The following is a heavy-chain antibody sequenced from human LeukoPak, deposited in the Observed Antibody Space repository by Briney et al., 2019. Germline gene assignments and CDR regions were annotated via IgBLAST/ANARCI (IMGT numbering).Heavy chain of an antibody. V-gene: IGHV3-15*01. D-gene: IGHD2-21*01. CDR1: GFTFSNVW. Sequence: GGSLRLSCAASGFTFSNVWMSWVRQVPGKGLEWVGRIRRKTDGETTDHAAPVKGRFTILRDDSKNTLYLQMNSLKTEDTAVYYCVTDLVIKGYFDYWGQGALVTVSS. CDR3: VTDLVIKGYFDY. CDR2: IRRKTDGETT. J-gene: IGHJ4*02.